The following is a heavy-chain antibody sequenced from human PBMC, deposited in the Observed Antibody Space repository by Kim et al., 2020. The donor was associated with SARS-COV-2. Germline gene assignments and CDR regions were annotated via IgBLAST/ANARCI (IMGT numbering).Heavy chain of an antibody. D-gene: IGHD3-9*01. V-gene: IGHV3-33*06. CDR3: AKDTLYYDILTGKDY. Sequence: DSVKGRFTISRDNSKNTLYLQRNSLRAEDTAVYYCAKDTLYYDILTGKDYWGQGTLVTVSS. J-gene: IGHJ4*02.